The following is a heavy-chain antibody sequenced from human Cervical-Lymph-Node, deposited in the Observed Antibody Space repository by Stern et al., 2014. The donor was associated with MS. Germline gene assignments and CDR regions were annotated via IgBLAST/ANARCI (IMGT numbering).Heavy chain of an antibody. V-gene: IGHV3-11*06. CDR1: GFTFSDYY. CDR2: ISSSSSYT. J-gene: IGHJ2*01. Sequence: VQLEESGGGLVKPGGSLRLSCAASGFTFSDYYMSWIRQAPGKGLEWVSYISSSSSYTNYADSVKGRFTISRDNAKNSLYLQMNSLRAEDTAVYYCARGGDEDYWYFDLWGRGTLVTVSS. CDR3: ARGGDEDYWYFDL. D-gene: IGHD4-17*01.